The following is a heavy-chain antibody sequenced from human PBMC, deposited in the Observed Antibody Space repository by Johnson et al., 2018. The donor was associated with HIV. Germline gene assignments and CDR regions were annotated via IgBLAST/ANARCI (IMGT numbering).Heavy chain of an antibody. V-gene: IGHV3-20*04. CDR3: ARDFYAVVATPFIGSAFDV. J-gene: IGHJ3*01. CDR1: GFTVSSNY. Sequence: VQLVESGGGVVQPGRSLRLSCAASGFTVSSNYMSWVRQAPGKGLEWVSGINWNGGSTGYADSVKGRFTISRDNAKNSLYLQMNSLRAEDTALYYCARDFYAVVATPFIGSAFDVWGQGTMVTVSS. CDR2: INWNGGST. D-gene: IGHD5-12*01.